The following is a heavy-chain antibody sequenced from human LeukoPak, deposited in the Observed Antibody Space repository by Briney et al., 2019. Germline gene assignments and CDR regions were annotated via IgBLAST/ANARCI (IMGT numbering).Heavy chain of an antibody. V-gene: IGHV4-34*01. Sequence: PSETLSLTCGVYGSSFSGYHWSWIRQPPGKGLEWIGEINHSGSTNYNASLKSRVTISVDTSRKQFSLKLSSVTAADSAMYYCAGEPGWTIAARPFDYCGQGTLVTVSS. J-gene: IGHJ4*02. CDR2: INHSGST. CDR3: AGEPGWTIAARPFDY. CDR1: GSSFSGYH. D-gene: IGHD6-6*01.